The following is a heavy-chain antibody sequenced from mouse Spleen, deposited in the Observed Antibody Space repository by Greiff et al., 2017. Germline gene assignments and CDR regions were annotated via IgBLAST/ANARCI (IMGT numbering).Heavy chain of an antibody. CDR2: INYDGSST. CDR3: ARGLWLDGYAMDY. J-gene: IGHJ4*01. D-gene: IGHD6-2*01. V-gene: IGHV5-16*01. CDR1: GFTFSDYY. Sequence: EVHLVESEGGLVQPGSSMKLSCTASGFTFSDYYMAWVRQVPEKGLEWVANINYDGSSTYYLDSLKSRFIISRDNAKNILYLQMSSLKSEDTATYYCARGLWLDGYAMDYWGQGTSVTVSS.